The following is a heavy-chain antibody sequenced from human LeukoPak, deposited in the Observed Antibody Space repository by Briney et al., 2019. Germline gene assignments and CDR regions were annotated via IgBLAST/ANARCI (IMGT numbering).Heavy chain of an antibody. J-gene: IGHJ4*02. V-gene: IGHV3-21*01. Sequence: MSGGSLRLSCAASGFTFSSYSMNWVRQAPEKGLEWVSSISSSSSYIYYADSVKGRFTISRDNAKNSLYLQMNSLRAEDTAVYYCARVMVYSYGYFDYWGQGTLVTVSS. CDR3: ARVMVYSYGYFDY. CDR2: ISSSSSYI. D-gene: IGHD5-18*01. CDR1: GFTFSSYS.